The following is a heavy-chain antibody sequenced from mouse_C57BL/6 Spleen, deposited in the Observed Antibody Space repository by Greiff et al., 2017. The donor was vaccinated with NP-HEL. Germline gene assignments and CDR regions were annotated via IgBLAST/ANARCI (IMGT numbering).Heavy chain of an antibody. V-gene: IGHV1-76*01. CDR1: GYTFTDYY. CDR3: ARSGYLFYYAMDY. J-gene: IGHJ4*01. Sequence: VQLQQSGAELVRPGASVKLSCKASGYTFTDYYINWVKQRPGQGLEWIARIYPGSGNTYYNEKFKGKATLTAEKSSSTAYMQLSSLTSEDSAVYFCARSGYLFYYAMDYWGQGTSVTVSS. CDR2: IYPGSGNT. D-gene: IGHD3-1*01.